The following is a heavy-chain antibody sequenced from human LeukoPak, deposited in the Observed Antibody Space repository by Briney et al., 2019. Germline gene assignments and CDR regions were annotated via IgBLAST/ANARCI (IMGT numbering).Heavy chain of an antibody. Sequence: LSLTCTVSGGSISSGSYYWSWIRQPAGKGLEWVSLIYSGDNTYYADSVKGRFTISRDNSKNTLYLQMNSLTAEDTAVYYCATRSVAGSWSAFDYWGQGTLVTVSS. V-gene: IGHV3-53*01. CDR1: GGSISSGSYY. D-gene: IGHD6-19*01. CDR2: IYSGDNT. J-gene: IGHJ4*02. CDR3: ATRSVAGSWSAFDY.